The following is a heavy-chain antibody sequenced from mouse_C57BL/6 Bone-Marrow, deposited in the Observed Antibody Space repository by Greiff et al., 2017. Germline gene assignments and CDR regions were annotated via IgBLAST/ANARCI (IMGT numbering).Heavy chain of an antibody. CDR1: GFTFSDYY. J-gene: IGHJ2*01. V-gene: IGHV5-12*01. CDR3: ARQGDPYYFDY. D-gene: IGHD2-13*01. CDR2: ISNGGGST. Sequence: EVQGVESGGGLVQPGGSLKLSCAASGFTFSDYYMYWVRQTPEKRLAWVAYISNGGGSTYYPDTVKGLFTISRDTAKNTLYLQMSHLKSEDTAMYYCARQGDPYYFDYWGQGTTLTVSS.